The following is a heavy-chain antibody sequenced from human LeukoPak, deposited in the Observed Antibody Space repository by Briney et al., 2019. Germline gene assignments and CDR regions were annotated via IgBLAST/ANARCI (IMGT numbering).Heavy chain of an antibody. CDR1: GLTFSDYY. CDR2: ISSSGSTI. CDR3: ASLTWIQLWPTPFDY. V-gene: IGHV3-11*01. Sequence: PGGSLRLSCAASGLTFSDYYMSWIRQAPGKGLEWVSYISSSGSTIYYADSVKGRFTISRDNAKNSLYLQMNSLRAEDTAVYYCASLTWIQLWPTPFDYWGQGTLVTVSS. J-gene: IGHJ4*02. D-gene: IGHD5-18*01.